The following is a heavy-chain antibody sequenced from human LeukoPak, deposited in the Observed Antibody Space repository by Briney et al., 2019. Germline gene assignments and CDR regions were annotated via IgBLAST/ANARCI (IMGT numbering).Heavy chain of an antibody. CDR1: GGSFSGYY. V-gene: IGHV4-34*01. CDR3: ARGVLVPAAIGPASYYYYMDV. CDR2: INHSGST. J-gene: IGHJ6*03. D-gene: IGHD2-2*01. Sequence: PSETLSLTCAVYGGSFSGYYWSWIPQPPGKGLEWIGEINHSGSTNYNPSLKSRVTVSVDTSKNQFSLKLSSVTAADTAVYYCARGVLVPAAIGPASYYYYMDVWGKGTTVTVSS.